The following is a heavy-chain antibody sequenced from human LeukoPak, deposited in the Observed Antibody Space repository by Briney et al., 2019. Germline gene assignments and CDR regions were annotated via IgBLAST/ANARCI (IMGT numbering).Heavy chain of an antibody. V-gene: IGHV3-23*01. Sequence: GGSLRLSCAASGFTFSTYAMSWVRQAPGKGLEWVSGISGSGGSTYYADSVRGRFTVSRDNSKNTLYLQMSSLRAEDTAVYYCAKDCEPGSGSYFHYWGQGTQVTVSS. CDR2: ISGSGGST. D-gene: IGHD3-10*01. J-gene: IGHJ4*02. CDR3: AKDCEPGSGSYFHY. CDR1: GFTFSTYA.